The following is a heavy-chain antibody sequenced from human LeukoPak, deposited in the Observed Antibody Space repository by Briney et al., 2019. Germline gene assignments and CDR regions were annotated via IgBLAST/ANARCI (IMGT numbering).Heavy chain of an antibody. J-gene: IGHJ4*02. CDR1: GYTFTSYY. D-gene: IGHD2-15*01. CDR3: APIDIPQPNVDY. CDR2: INPSGGST. V-gene: IGHV1-46*01. Sequence: GASVKVSCKASGYTFTSYYMHWVRQAPGQGLEWMGIINPSGGSTSYAQKFQGRVTMTRDTSTSTVYMELSRLRSDDTAIYYCAPIDIPQPNVDYWGQGTLVTVSS.